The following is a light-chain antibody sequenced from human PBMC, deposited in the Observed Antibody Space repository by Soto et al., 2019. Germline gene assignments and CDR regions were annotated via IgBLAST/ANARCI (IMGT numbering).Light chain of an antibody. J-gene: IGKJ5*01. CDR1: QGVTTN. CDR2: DVS. Sequence: EIVMAQSPCTLSESPKERATLSCRAGQGVTTNFAWYQQKSGQSPRLLIYDVSIRATGVPARFSGTGSETDFTLTISGLQSEDSAVYFCQQYNNWPFSVGQGTRLEI. V-gene: IGKV3-15*01. CDR3: QQYNNWPFS.